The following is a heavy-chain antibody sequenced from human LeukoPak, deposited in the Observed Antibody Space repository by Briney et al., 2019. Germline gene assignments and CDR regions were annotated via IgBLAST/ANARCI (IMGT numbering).Heavy chain of an antibody. CDR3: ASGQWLVQGY. CDR2: INPNSGGT. CDR1: GYTFTSYG. V-gene: IGHV1-2*02. D-gene: IGHD6-19*01. J-gene: IGHJ4*02. Sequence: ASVKVSCKASGYTFTSYGISWVRQAPGQGLEWMGWINPNSGGTNYAQKFQGRVTMTRDTSISTAYMELSRLRSDDTAVYYCASGQWLVQGYWGQGTLVTVSS.